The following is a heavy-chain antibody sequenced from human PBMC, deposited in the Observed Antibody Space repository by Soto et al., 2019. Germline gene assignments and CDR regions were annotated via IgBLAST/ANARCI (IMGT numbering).Heavy chain of an antibody. Sequence: QVQLQESGPRLVKPSETLSLTCTVSGGSISSYYWCWIRQPPGKGLEWIGYIYYSGSTNYNPSHKSRVTISVDTSKNQFSLKLSSVTAADTAVYYCARANYYDSSGYYHFDYWCQGTLVTVSS. D-gene: IGHD3-22*01. J-gene: IGHJ4*02. CDR3: ARANYYDSSGYYHFDY. V-gene: IGHV4-59*01. CDR2: IYYSGST. CDR1: GGSISSYY.